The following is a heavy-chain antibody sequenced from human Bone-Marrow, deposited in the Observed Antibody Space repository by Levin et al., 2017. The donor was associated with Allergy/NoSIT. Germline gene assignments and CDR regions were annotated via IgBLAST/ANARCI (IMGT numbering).Heavy chain of an antibody. V-gene: IGHV1-69*04. D-gene: IGHD3-22*01. Sequence: KISCKASGGSFSSYPINWVRQAPGQGLEWMGRIIPMPGITNYTQNFQERVTITADRHTSTAYMELSSLRSEDTAVYYCARAFYYDSSGNYRSAFDLWGQGTRVTVSS. CDR2: IIPMPGIT. CDR3: ARAFYYDSSGNYRSAFDL. J-gene: IGHJ3*01. CDR1: GGSFSSYP.